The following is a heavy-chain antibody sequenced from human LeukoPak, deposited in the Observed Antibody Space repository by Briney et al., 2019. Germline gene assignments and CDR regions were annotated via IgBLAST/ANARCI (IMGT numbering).Heavy chain of an antibody. CDR1: GFTFSSYW. Sequence: GGSLRLSCAASGFTFSSYWTTWVRQAPGKGLEWVANIKQDGSVKQYVGSVKGRFTISRDNAKNSLYLQMNSLRAEDTAVYYCARDTNGWNEYWGQGTLVTVSS. J-gene: IGHJ4*02. CDR3: ARDTNGWNEY. D-gene: IGHD2-8*01. V-gene: IGHV3-7*01. CDR2: IKQDGSVK.